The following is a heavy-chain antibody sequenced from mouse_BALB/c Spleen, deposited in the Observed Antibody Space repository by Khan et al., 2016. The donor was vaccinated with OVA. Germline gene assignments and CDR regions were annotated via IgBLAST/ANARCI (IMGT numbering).Heavy chain of an antibody. CDR3: ARGNTASYWYFGV. D-gene: IGHD1-2*01. CDR2: ILPSDSET. J-gene: IGHJ1*01. Sequence: QVQLQQPGAELVRPGASVKLSCKASGYSFTSYWMNWVKQRPGQGLEWIGMILPSDSETTLNQKFKDKATLTVDKSSSTAYMQLSSPTSEDSAVYYCARGNTASYWYFGVWGAGTTVTVSS. CDR1: GYSFTSYW. V-gene: IGHV1-61*01.